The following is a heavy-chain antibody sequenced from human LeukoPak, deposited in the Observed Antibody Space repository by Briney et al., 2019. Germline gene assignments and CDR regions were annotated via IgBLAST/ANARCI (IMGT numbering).Heavy chain of an antibody. J-gene: IGHJ4*02. V-gene: IGHV4-31*03. D-gene: IGHD2-2*01. CDR3: ARVLSSTRLIDF. CDR2: IFYTGSV. Sequence: SQTLSLTCTVSGGAISSGGYYWSWIRQNPGQGLEWIGYIFYTGSVYYNPSLRSRVSISVDGSKNQIYLGLSSVTAADTAVYYCARVLSSTRLIDFWGQGTLVAVST. CDR1: GGAISSGGYY.